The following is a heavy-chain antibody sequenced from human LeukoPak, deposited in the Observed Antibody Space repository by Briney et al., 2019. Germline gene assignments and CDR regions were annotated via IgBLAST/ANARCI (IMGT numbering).Heavy chain of an antibody. D-gene: IGHD2-2*01. CDR3: ARGGYCSSTSCPHEGYYYYGMDV. Sequence: SETLSLTCAVYGGSFSGYYWSWIRQPPGKGLEWIGEINHSGSTNYNPSLKSRVTISVDTSKNQFSLKLSSVTAADTAVYYCARGGYCSSTSCPHEGYYYYGMDVWGQGTTVTVSS. J-gene: IGHJ6*02. CDR2: INHSGST. CDR1: GGSFSGYY. V-gene: IGHV4-34*01.